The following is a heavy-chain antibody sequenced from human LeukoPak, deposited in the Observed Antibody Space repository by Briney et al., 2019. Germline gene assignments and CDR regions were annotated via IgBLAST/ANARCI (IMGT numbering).Heavy chain of an antibody. V-gene: IGHV4-4*07. CDR1: GGSISGYY. D-gene: IGHD3-10*01. CDR2: FYTSGST. J-gene: IGHJ6*02. CDR3: ARAALLWFGELNYGMDV. Sequence: PSETLSLTCTVSGGSISGYYWSWIRQPAGKGLVWIGRFYTSGSTNYNPSLKSRVTMSVDKSKNQFSLKLSSVTAADTAVYYCARAALLWFGELNYGMDVWGQGTTVTVSS.